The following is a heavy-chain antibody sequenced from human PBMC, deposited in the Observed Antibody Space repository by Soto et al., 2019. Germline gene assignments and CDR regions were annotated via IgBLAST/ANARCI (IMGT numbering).Heavy chain of an antibody. CDR1: GFTFSSYW. Sequence: GGSLRLSCAASGFTFSSYWMHWVRQAPGKGLVWVSRINNDGSSTSYADSVKGRFTVSRDNAKNTLHLQMNSLRAEDTAVYYCARDLVTAFGVVTKTYSHYDMDVWAQGTTVTVSS. D-gene: IGHD3-3*01. CDR3: ARDLVTAFGVVTKTYSHYDMDV. CDR2: INNDGSST. J-gene: IGHJ6*02. V-gene: IGHV3-74*01.